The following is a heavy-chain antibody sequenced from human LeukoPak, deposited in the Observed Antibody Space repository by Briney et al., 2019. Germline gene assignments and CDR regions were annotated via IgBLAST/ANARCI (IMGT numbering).Heavy chain of an antibody. CDR3: ARLSSHYGDYKVDP. D-gene: IGHD4-17*01. V-gene: IGHV1-2*02. CDR1: GYTFADYY. J-gene: IGHJ5*02. Sequence: ASVKVSCKASGYTFADYYIHWVRQAPGQGLEWVGWMNPNSGDTNYARSFQGRVIMTRDTSIELSSLRSEDTAVYYCARLSSHYGDYKVDPWGQGTLDTVSS. CDR2: MNPNSGDT.